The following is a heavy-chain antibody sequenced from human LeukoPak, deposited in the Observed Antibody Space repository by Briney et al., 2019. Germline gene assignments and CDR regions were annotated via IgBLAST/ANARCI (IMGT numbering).Heavy chain of an antibody. CDR2: IYTSGST. CDR3: ARGLGY. D-gene: IGHD5/OR15-5a*01. J-gene: IGHJ4*02. CDR1: GGSISSGSYY. Sequence: SQTLSLTCTVSGGSISSGSYYWSWIRQPAGKGLEWIGRIYTSGSTNYNPSLKSRVTISVDTSKNQFSLKLSSVTAADTAVYYCARGLGYWGQGTLVTVSS. V-gene: IGHV4-61*02.